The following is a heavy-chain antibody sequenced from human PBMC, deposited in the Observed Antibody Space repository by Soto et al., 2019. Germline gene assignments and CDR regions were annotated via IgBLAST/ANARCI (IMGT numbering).Heavy chain of an antibody. CDR1: GNTFTNYY. J-gene: IGHJ4*02. Sequence: QVQLMQSGAEVKKPGASVKVSCKASGNTFTNYYIHWVRQAPGQGLEWMGTINPSGGHTTYAQKFLGRVTXPXXXSXXTLYMQLTSLRSEDTAVYYCARGGHVVVVTAAFDSWGQGTLVTVSS. CDR3: ARGGHVVVVTAAFDS. CDR2: INPSGGHT. D-gene: IGHD2-21*02. V-gene: IGHV1-46*01.